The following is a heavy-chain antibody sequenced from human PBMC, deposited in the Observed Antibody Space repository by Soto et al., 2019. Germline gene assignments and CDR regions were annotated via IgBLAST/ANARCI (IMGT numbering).Heavy chain of an antibody. J-gene: IGHJ3*01. CDR3: VKRGRNWGAFDF. Sequence: VQLLESGGDLVQPGGSLRLSCVASGFILNTYAMRWVLQAPGKGLEWVSTIGGTDGDSDGVPWYEDSVKGRFTISRDSSANTLFLHMDNLSAEDSALYYCVKRGRNWGAFDFWGQGTTVVVSS. D-gene: IGHD7-27*01. CDR2: IGGTDGDSDGVP. V-gene: IGHV3-23*01. CDR1: GFILNTYA.